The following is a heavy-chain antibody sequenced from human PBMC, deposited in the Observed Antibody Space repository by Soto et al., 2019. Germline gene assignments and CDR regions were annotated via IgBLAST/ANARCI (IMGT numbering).Heavy chain of an antibody. V-gene: IGHV3-21*01. CDR2: ISSSSSYI. CDR1: GFTFSTYT. D-gene: IGHD1-26*01. CDR3: ASISGSRQDTYYYYYGMDV. J-gene: IGHJ6*02. Sequence: EVQLVESGGGLVKPGGSLRISCVTSGFTFSTYTMNWVRQAPGKGLEWVSSISSSSSYIYYADSVKGRFTISRDNAKNSLYLQMNSLRAEDTAVYYCASISGSRQDTYYYYYGMDVWGQGTTVTVSS.